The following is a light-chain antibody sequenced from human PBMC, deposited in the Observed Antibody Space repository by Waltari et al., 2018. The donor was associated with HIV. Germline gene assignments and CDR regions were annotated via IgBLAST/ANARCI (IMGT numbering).Light chain of an antibody. CDR1: SRDVGGYNY. V-gene: IGLV2-14*01. Sequence: QSALTQPASVSGSPGQSITISCTGPSRDVGGYNYVSWFQQPPGKAPKLMIYEVSNRPSGVSNRFSGSKSGNTASLTISGLQAEDEADYYCSSYTTSSTLVFGGGTKLTV. CDR2: EVS. CDR3: SSYTTSSTLV. J-gene: IGLJ3*02.